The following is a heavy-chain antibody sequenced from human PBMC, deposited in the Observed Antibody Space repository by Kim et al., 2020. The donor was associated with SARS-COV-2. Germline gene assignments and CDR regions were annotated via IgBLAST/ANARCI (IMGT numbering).Heavy chain of an antibody. J-gene: IGHJ5*02. D-gene: IGHD6-19*01. Sequence: GGSLRLSCAASGFTFSSYGMHWVRQAPGKGLEWVAVISYDGSNKYYADSVKGRFTISRDNSKNTLYLQMNSLRAEDTAVYYCAKDRIPKDSSGWYWWGDWFGPWGQGTLVTVSS. V-gene: IGHV3-30*18. CDR3: AKDRIPKDSSGWYWWGDWFGP. CDR1: GFTFSSYG. CDR2: ISYDGSNK.